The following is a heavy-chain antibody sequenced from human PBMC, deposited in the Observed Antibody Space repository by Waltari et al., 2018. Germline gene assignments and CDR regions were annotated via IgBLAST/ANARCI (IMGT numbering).Heavy chain of an antibody. CDR1: GFTFGHHV. CDR3: ARIYGQMATLDP. Sequence: QVQLVESGGGVVQPGRSLRLSCAASGFTFGHHVMHWVRQAPGKGLEWVAIIWYDGSQKYYTDSVKGRFTISKDNSKNTLYLQMDSLRAEDTAVYYCARIYGQMATLDPWGRGTLVTVSS. D-gene: IGHD5-12*01. J-gene: IGHJ2*01. V-gene: IGHV3-33*01. CDR2: IWYDGSQK.